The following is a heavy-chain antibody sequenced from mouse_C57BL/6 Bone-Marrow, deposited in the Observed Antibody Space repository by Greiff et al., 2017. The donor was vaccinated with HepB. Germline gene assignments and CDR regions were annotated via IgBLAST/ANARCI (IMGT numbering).Heavy chain of an antibody. Sequence: ESGPGLVKPSQSLSLTCSVTGYSITSGYYWNWIRQFPGNKLEWMGYISYDGSNNYNPSLKNRISITRDTSKNQFFLKLNSATTEDTATYYCARERLDYWGQGTSVTVSS. CDR1: GYSITSGYY. CDR3: ARERLDY. J-gene: IGHJ4*01. CDR2: ISYDGSN. V-gene: IGHV3-6*01.